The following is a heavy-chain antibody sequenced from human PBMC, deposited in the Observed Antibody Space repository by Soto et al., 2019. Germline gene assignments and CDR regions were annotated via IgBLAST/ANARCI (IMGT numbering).Heavy chain of an antibody. CDR3: ARIHWSQSSLDY. Sequence: SETLSLTFAVSGGSIDSPDYSLTWIRQPPGKGLGWIGYVSHRGTAYSIPSLNGRLTLSMDSSQTQFSLKLTSVTAADSAVYYCARIHWSQSSLDYWGRGILVTVSS. D-gene: IGHD6-19*01. CDR1: GGSIDSPDYS. CDR2: VSHRGTA. V-gene: IGHV4-30-2*01. J-gene: IGHJ4*02.